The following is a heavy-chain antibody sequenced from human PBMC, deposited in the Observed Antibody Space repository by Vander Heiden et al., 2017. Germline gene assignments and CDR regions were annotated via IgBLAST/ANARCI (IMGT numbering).Heavy chain of an antibody. CDR1: GFTFSSYA. D-gene: IGHD3-16*01. V-gene: IGHV3-23*01. J-gene: IGHJ4*02. Sequence: EVQLLESGGGLVQPGGALRLSCAASGFTFSSYAMSWVRQAPGKGLGWVSAISGSGGSTYYADSVKGRFTISRDNSKNTLYLQMNSLRAEDTAVYYCAKGYGLSVKYFDYWGQGTLVTVSS. CDR2: ISGSGGST. CDR3: AKGYGLSVKYFDY.